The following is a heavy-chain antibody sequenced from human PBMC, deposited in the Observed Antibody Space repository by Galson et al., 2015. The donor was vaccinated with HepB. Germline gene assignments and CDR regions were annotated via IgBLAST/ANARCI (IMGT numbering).Heavy chain of an antibody. CDR3: ARDDSYAFDI. V-gene: IGHV3-48*01. J-gene: IGHJ3*02. CDR2: IRSNGFM. Sequence: SLRLSCATSGFSFSRYSINWVRQAPGKGLEWISYIRSNGFMWYGDSVKGRFTISWDNAQNSLYLEMSSLRADDTAVYFCARDDSYAFDIWGQGTMVTVSS. CDR1: GFSFSRYS. D-gene: IGHD2-21*02.